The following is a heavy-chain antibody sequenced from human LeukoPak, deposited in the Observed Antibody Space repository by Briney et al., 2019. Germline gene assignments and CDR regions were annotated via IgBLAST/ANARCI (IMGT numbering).Heavy chain of an antibody. V-gene: IGHV3-9*01. CDR1: GFTFDDYA. Sequence: GGSLRLSCAASGFTFDDYAMHWVRQAPGKGLEWVSGISWNSGSIVYADSVKGRFTISRDNAKNSLYLQMNSLRAEDTALYYCAKGNQLLWFGELSEDYFDYWGQGTLVTVSS. CDR3: AKGNQLLWFGELSEDYFDY. D-gene: IGHD3-10*01. CDR2: ISWNSGSI. J-gene: IGHJ4*02.